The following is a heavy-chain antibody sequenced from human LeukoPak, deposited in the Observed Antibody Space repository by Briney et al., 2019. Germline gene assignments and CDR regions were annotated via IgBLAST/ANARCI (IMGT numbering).Heavy chain of an antibody. Sequence: GGSLRLSCSASGSTFSSYEMNWVRQAPGKGLEWVSYISSSGGTIYYADSVKGRFTISRDNAKNSLYLQMNSLRAEDTAVYYCARDLSYCTITSCSYYYYGMDVWGQGTTVTVSS. D-gene: IGHD2-2*01. CDR1: GSTFSSYE. CDR3: ARDLSYCTITSCSYYYYGMDV. J-gene: IGHJ6*02. CDR2: ISSSGGTI. V-gene: IGHV3-48*03.